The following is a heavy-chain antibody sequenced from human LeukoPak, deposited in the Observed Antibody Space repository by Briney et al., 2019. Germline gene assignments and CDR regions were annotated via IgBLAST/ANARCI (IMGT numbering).Heavy chain of an antibody. Sequence: GRSLRLSCVASGFMFDDYAIHWVRHAPGKGLEWVSGVGWHGGSIGYADSVKGRFTVSRDNAKRSLYLQMNSLRAEDTALYYCTKYKSARSSYGDAFDIWGQGTVVTVSS. J-gene: IGHJ3*02. CDR2: VGWHGGSI. CDR1: GFMFDDYA. V-gene: IGHV3-9*01. D-gene: IGHD6-6*01. CDR3: TKYKSARSSYGDAFDI.